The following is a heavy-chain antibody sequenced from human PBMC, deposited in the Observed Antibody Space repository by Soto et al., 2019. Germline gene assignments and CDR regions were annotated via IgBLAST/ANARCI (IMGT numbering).Heavy chain of an antibody. CDR1: GGSISSGGYY. V-gene: IGHV4-31*03. Sequence: SETLSLTCTVSGGSISSGGYYWSWIRQHPGKGLEWIGYIYYSGSTYYNPSLKSRVTISVDTSKNQFSLKLSSVTAADTAVYYCAREASADYYYYYMDVWGKGTTVTVSS. J-gene: IGHJ6*03. CDR3: AREASADYYYYYMDV. D-gene: IGHD6-25*01. CDR2: IYYSGST.